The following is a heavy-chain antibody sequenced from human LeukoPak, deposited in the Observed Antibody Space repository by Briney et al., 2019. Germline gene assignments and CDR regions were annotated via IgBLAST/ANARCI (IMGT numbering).Heavy chain of an antibody. V-gene: IGHV3-66*03. J-gene: IGHJ3*02. CDR2: IYSGTI. CDR3: AKEMSTRDAFDI. Sequence: GGSLRLSCTVSGFTVSSNSMSWVRQAPGKGLEWVSFIYSGTIHYSDSVKGRFTISRDNSKNTLYLQMNSLRAEDTAVYYCAKEMSTRDAFDIWGQGTMVTVSS. CDR1: GFTVSSNS.